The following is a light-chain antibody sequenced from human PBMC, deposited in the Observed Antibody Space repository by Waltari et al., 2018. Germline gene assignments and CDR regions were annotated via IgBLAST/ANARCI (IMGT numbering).Light chain of an antibody. V-gene: IGLV2-14*01. CDR2: DVT. CDR1: NRDVGGYYY. CDR3: NSYRNINTYV. Sequence: QSALTQPAFLSGSPGQSITIFCIGTNRDVGGYYYASWYQQHPGKAPKLMIYDVTKRPSGVSNRFSGSKSGNTASLTISGLQAEDEADYYCNSYRNINTYVFGTGTKVTVL. J-gene: IGLJ1*01.